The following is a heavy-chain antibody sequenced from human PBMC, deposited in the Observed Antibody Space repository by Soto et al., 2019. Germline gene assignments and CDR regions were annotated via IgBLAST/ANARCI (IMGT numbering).Heavy chain of an antibody. J-gene: IGHJ4*02. V-gene: IGHV4-59*01. CDR3: XXXXXXCFDY. CDR2: IYYSGST. Sequence: QVQLQESGPGLVKPSETLSLTCTVSGGSISSXYXXWIRQPPGKGLEWIGYIYYSGSTNYNPSLXXXXXXXXXXXXXXXXXXXXXXXXXXXXXXXXXXXXXXCFDYWGQGTLVTVSS. CDR1: GGSISSXY.